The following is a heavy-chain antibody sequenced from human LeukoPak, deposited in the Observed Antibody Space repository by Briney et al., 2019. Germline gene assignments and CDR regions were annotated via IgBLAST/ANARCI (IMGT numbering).Heavy chain of an antibody. J-gene: IGHJ6*02. Sequence: SETLSLTCAVYGGSFSGYYWSWIRQPPGKGLEWIGKINHSGSTNYNPSLKSRVTISVDTSKNQFSLKLSSVTAADTAMYYCARGPGDHYYGMDVWGQGTTVTVSS. D-gene: IGHD3-10*01. V-gene: IGHV4-34*01. CDR3: ARGPGDHYYGMDV. CDR1: GGSFSGYY. CDR2: INHSGST.